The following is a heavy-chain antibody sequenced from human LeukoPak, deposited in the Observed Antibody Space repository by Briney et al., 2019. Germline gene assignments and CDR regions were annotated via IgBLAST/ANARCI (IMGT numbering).Heavy chain of an antibody. CDR2: IYPGDSDT. CDR3: ARPGYCSGGSCYYPAPLDY. Sequence: GASLKISCKGSGYSFTSYWIGWVRQMPGKGLEWMGIIYPGDSDTRYSPPFQGQVTISADRSISTAYLQWSSLKASDTAMYYCARPGYCSGGSCYYPAPLDYWGQGTLVTVSS. V-gene: IGHV5-51*01. CDR1: GYSFTSYW. J-gene: IGHJ4*02. D-gene: IGHD2-15*01.